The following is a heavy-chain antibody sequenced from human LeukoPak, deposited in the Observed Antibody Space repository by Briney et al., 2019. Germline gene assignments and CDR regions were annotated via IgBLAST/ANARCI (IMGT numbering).Heavy chain of an antibody. CDR1: DGSITSNY. Sequence: MPSETLSLTCTVSDGSITSNYWSWIRQPPGKGLEWIAYIYYSGSTNYNPSLKSRVTISVDTSKNQFSLKLSSVTAADTAVYYCARVPGSIFGPGYMDVWGKGTTVTVS. V-gene: IGHV4-59*01. CDR3: ARVPGSIFGPGYMDV. D-gene: IGHD3-3*01. J-gene: IGHJ6*03. CDR2: IYYSGST.